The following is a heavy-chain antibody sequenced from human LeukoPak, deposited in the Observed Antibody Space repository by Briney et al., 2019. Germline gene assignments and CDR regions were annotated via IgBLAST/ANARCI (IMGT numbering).Heavy chain of an antibody. CDR3: ARGRWVATNQAYYFDD. CDR1: GYTFTGYY. D-gene: IGHD5-12*01. Sequence: ASVKVSCKASGYTFTGYYMHWVRQAPGQGLEWMGWINPNSGGTNYAQRFQGRVTMTRDTSISTAYMDLSSLRSEDMAVYYCARGRWVATNQAYYFDDWGQGTLVTVSS. V-gene: IGHV1-2*02. CDR2: INPNSGGT. J-gene: IGHJ4*02.